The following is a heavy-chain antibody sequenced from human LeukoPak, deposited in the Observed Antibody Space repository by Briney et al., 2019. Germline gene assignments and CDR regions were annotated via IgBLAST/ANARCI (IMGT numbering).Heavy chain of an antibody. J-gene: IGHJ4*02. Sequence: GGSLRLSCAASGFTVSNAWMSWVRQAPGKGLEWVGHIKRRTDGGTTDYAAPVKGRFSVSRDDSKNMLYLQMNSLKTEDTAVYYCTTVRPTFYHGLGGARALYYWGQGTLVTVSS. CDR2: IKRRTDGGTT. CDR1: GFTVSNAW. D-gene: IGHD3-10*01. V-gene: IGHV3-15*01. CDR3: TTVRPTFYHGLGGARALYY.